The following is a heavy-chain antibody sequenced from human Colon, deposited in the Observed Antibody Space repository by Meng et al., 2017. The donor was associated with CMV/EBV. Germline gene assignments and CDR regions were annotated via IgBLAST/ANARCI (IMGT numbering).Heavy chain of an antibody. D-gene: IGHD6-19*01. CDR3: VRSSGWSLFDY. CDR1: GYTFSDYY. V-gene: IGHV1-2*02. Sequence: QGQLRQLGAGVKEPGASVKVSCKTSGYTFSDYYMHWVRQAPGQGLEWMGWIRSDGSATNYAQKFRGRVTMTRDASVSTAYMELSGLTSDDTAVYFCVRSSGWSLFDYWGPGALVTVSS. J-gene: IGHJ4*02. CDR2: IRSDGSAT.